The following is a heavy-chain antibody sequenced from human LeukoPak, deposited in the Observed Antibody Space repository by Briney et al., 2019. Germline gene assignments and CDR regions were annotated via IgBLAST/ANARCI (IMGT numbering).Heavy chain of an antibody. CDR3: ARDLSWASTGDLDY. CDR1: GFNFSSCA. Sequence: GGSLRLSCAASGFNFSSCAMHWVRQAPGKGLEWVAVISYDGSNKYYADSVKGRFTISRDNSKNTLYLQMNSLRAEDTAVYYCARDLSWASTGDLDYWGQGTLVTVSS. J-gene: IGHJ4*02. CDR2: ISYDGSNK. V-gene: IGHV3-30*04. D-gene: IGHD7-27*01.